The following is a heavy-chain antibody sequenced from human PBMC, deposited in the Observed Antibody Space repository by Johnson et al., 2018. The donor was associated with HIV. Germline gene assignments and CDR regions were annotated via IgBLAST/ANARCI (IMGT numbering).Heavy chain of an antibody. V-gene: IGHV3-20*04. CDR3: ARDRQAVRGTFDI. CDR1: GFTFSSYG. J-gene: IGHJ3*02. CDR2: INLNGGST. D-gene: IGHD6-19*01. Sequence: MQLVESGGGVVQPGRSLRLSCAASGFTFSSYGMNWVRQAPGKGLEWVSGINLNGGSTGYADSMKGRFTISRDNAKNSLYLQMNSLRAEDTALYYCARDRQAVRGTFDIWGQGTMVTVSS.